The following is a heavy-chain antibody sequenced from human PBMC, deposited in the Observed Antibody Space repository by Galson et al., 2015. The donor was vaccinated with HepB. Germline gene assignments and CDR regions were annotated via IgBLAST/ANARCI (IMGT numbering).Heavy chain of an antibody. Sequence: LSLTCSVSGGSIRNDNVYWSWIRQSPGKGLEWIGSIYYSGRTNSNPSLLSRLTMSVDTSKNQFSLKLASVTAADTAVYRCAWYFEFWSRGTMVTVST. V-gene: IGHV4-61*01. J-gene: IGHJ2*01. CDR3: AWYFEF. CDR2: IYYSGRT. CDR1: GGSIRNDNVY.